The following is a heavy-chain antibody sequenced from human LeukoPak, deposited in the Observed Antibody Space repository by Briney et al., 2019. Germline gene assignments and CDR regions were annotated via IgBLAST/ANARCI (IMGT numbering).Heavy chain of an antibody. CDR2: IWYDGSNE. D-gene: IGHD3-9*01. CDR3: AREGDFDWLFHY. J-gene: IGHJ4*02. CDR1: GFTFSSYG. V-gene: IGHV3-33*01. Sequence: GGALRLSCAASGFTFSSYGMHWGRQAPGKGLEGVALIWYDGSNEYYADSVKGRFTISRDNSKNALYLQMNSLRAEDTAVYYCAREGDFDWLFHYWGQGTLVTVSS.